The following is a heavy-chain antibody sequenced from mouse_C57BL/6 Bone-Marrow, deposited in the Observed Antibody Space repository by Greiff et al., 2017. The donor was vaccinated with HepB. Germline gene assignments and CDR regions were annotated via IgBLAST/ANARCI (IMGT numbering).Heavy chain of an antibody. CDR2: INPYNGGT. Sequence: EVQLQQSGPVLVKPGASVKMSCKASGYTFTDYYMNWVKQSHGKSLEWIGVINPYNGGTSYNQKFKGKATLTVDKSSSTAYMELNSLTSEDSAVYYCARRAGGNYDYWGQGTTLTVSS. V-gene: IGHV1-19*01. D-gene: IGHD2-1*01. J-gene: IGHJ2*01. CDR3: ARRAGGNYDY. CDR1: GYTFTDYY.